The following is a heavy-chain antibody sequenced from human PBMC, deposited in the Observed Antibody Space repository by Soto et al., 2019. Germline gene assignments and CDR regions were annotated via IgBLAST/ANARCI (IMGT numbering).Heavy chain of an antibody. Sequence: GGSLRLSCAASGFTFSNAWMNWVRQAPGKGLEWVGRIKSKTDGGTTDYAAPVKGRFTISRDDSKNTLYLQMNSLKTEDTAVYYCTSRLLRAPVYYYYGMDVWGQGTTVTVSS. CDR3: TSRLLRAPVYYYYGMDV. V-gene: IGHV3-15*07. D-gene: IGHD5-12*01. J-gene: IGHJ6*02. CDR1: GFTFSNAW. CDR2: IKSKTDGGTT.